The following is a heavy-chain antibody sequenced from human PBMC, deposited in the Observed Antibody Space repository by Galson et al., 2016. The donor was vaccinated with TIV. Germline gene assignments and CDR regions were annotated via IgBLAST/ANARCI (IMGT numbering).Heavy chain of an antibody. J-gene: IGHJ2*01. D-gene: IGHD3-22*01. V-gene: IGHV5-51*01. CDR2: IYPGNYHT. CDR1: GYPFSGYY. Sequence: QSGAEVKKTGESLKISCRGSGYPFSGYYIGWVRQVPGKGLEWMGIIYPGNYHTVYSPSSEGQVTISADKSTTTAYLQWNSLKASDTAMYYCARHDSSAFSNWYCDLVGRGTLVTVSS. CDR3: ARHDSSAFSNWYCDL.